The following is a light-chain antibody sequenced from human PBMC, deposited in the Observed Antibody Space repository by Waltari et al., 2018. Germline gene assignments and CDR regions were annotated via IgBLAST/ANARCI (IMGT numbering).Light chain of an antibody. J-gene: IGKJ4*01. Sequence: DIVMTQSPDPLAGSLGERATTNSQSSQSVLHSSDHQNYLAWYQQKAGQPPKRLIFWASTRESGAPDRFSGSGSGTDFTLAISSLQAEDVALYYCQQYYSTPLTFGGGTKVEIK. CDR1: QSVLHSSDHQNY. CDR3: QQYYSTPLT. V-gene: IGKV4-1*01. CDR2: WAS.